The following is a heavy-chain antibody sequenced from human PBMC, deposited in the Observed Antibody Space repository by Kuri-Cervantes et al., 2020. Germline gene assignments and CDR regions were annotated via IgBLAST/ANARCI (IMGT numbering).Heavy chain of an antibody. CDR1: GYSISSGYY. Sequence: SETLSLTCAVSGYSISSGYYWGWIRQPPGKGLEWIGSISQSGNTFYNPSLKSRVTISVDTSKNQFSLKLNSVTAADTAVYYCARSPGAVGDFHYWGQGTLVTVSS. D-gene: IGHD1-26*01. CDR3: ARSPGAVGDFHY. CDR2: ISQSGNT. J-gene: IGHJ4*02. V-gene: IGHV4-38-2*01.